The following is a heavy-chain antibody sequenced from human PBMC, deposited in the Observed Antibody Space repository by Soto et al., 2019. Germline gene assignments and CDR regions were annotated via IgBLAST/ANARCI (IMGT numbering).Heavy chain of an antibody. V-gene: IGHV3-66*01. Sequence: EVQLVESGGALVQPGGSLRLSCAASGFIVSSHYMNWVRQAPGKGLEWVSVIYTGGLTSYADSVKGRFTISRDSSKNTLYLQMNSLRTEDTAVYYCARTIGGASSLYSDYWGQGTLVSVSS. CDR2: IYTGGLT. D-gene: IGHD2-15*01. J-gene: IGHJ4*02. CDR3: ARTIGGASSLYSDY. CDR1: GFIVSSHY.